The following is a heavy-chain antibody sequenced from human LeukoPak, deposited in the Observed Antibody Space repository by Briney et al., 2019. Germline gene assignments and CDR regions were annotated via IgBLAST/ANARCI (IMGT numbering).Heavy chain of an antibody. V-gene: IGHV4-38-2*02. CDR3: ARDTGQYAPGTPGFTRFDP. Sequence: GSLRLSCAASGFTFSDYYMSWIRQPPGKGLEWIGSIYNSGSTYYNPSLKSRVIVSLDTSKNQFSLRLTSVTAADTAVYYCARDTGQYAPGTPGFTRFDPWGQGTLVTVSS. CDR2: IYNSGST. J-gene: IGHJ5*02. D-gene: IGHD3-10*01. CDR1: GFTFSDYY.